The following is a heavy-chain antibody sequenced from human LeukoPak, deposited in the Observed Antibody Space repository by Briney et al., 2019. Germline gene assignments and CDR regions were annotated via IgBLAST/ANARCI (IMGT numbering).Heavy chain of an antibody. CDR3: ARDSRQQLVYYYYYYYIDV. D-gene: IGHD6-13*01. CDR1: GFTFSSYE. V-gene: IGHV3-48*03. CDR2: ISSSGSTI. Sequence: GGSLRLSCAASGFTFSSYEMNWVRQAPGQGLKWVSYISSSGSTIYYADSVKGRFTISRDNAKNSLYLQMNSLRAEDTAVYYCARDSRQQLVYYYYYYYIDVWGKGTTVTISS. J-gene: IGHJ6*03.